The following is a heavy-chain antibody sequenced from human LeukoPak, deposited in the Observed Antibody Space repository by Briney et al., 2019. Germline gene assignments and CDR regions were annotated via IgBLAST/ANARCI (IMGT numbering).Heavy chain of an antibody. D-gene: IGHD3-9*01. CDR1: GFTFSNAW. Sequence: TTGGSLRLSCAASGFTFSNAWMSWVRQAPGKGLEWVGRIKSKTDGGTTDYAAPVKGRFTISRDDSKNTLYLQMNSLKTEDTAVYYCTTSSSYYDILTGYYLFDYWGQGTLVTVSS. CDR3: TTSSSYYDILTGYYLFDY. J-gene: IGHJ4*02. V-gene: IGHV3-15*01. CDR2: IKSKTDGGTT.